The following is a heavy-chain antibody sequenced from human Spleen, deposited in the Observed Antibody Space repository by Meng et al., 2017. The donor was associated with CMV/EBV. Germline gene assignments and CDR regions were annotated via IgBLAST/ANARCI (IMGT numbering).Heavy chain of an antibody. CDR2: ISSSSSYI. CDR3: ARETHRPFDFWTGVGVLSYFDY. CDR1: GFTFSSYS. J-gene: IGHJ4*02. D-gene: IGHD3/OR15-3a*01. Sequence: GESLKISCAASGFTFSSYSMNWVRQAPGKGLEWVSSISSSSSYIYYADSVRGRFTISRDNAKNSLYLQMNSLRAEDTAVYYCARETHRPFDFWTGVGVLSYFDYWGQGTLVTVSS. V-gene: IGHV3-21*01.